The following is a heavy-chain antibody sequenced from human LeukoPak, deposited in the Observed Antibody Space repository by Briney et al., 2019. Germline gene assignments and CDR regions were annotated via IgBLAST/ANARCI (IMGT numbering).Heavy chain of an antibody. D-gene: IGHD3-10*01. CDR2: INSDGSST. J-gene: IGHJ4*02. CDR1: GFTFSSYW. V-gene: IGHV3-74*01. Sequence: PGGSLRLSCAASGFTFSSYWMHWVRQVPGKGLVWVSRINSDGSSTNYADSVKGRFTISRDNAKSTLYLQMSSLRAEDTAVYYCARVLYYYGSGSYFDYWGQGTLVTVSS. CDR3: ARVLYYYGSGSYFDY.